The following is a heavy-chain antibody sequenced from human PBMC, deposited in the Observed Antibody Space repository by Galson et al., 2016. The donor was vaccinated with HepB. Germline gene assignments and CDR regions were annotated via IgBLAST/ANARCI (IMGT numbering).Heavy chain of an antibody. Sequence: TLSLTCTVSGGSISRGGYYWSWIRQHPGKGLEWNGYTYHSGGTYYNPSLKSRVSMSVDTSKNQFSLKLSSVTAADPAGYYCAREVKGSAPDYWGQGTLVTVSS. V-gene: IGHV4-31*03. D-gene: IGHD2-15*01. CDR1: GGSISRGGYY. CDR2: TYHSGGT. J-gene: IGHJ4*02. CDR3: AREVKGSAPDY.